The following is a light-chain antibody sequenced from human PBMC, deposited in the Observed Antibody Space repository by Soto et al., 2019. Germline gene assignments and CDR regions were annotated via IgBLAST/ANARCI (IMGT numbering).Light chain of an antibody. CDR1: QDISNY. Sequence: DIQMTQSPSSLSASVGDRVTITCQASQDISNYLNWYQQKPGKAPKLLIYDASNLETGVPSRFSGSGSGKDFTFTISSLQPEGIATYYCQQYDNLPLTVGGGTKVEIK. CDR3: QQYDNLPLT. J-gene: IGKJ4*01. V-gene: IGKV1-33*01. CDR2: DAS.